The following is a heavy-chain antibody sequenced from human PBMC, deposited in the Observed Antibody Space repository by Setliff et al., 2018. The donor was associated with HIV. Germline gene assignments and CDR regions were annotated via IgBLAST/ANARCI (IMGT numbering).Heavy chain of an antibody. Sequence: GGSLRLSCEASGFTFSSYSMNWVRQAPGKGLEWVGRIKSKTDGGTTDYAAPVKGRFTISRDDSKNTLYLQMNSLKTEDTAVYYCTTDLGGSYHGWNYWGQGTLVTVS. CDR2: IKSKTDGGTT. D-gene: IGHD1-26*01. V-gene: IGHV3-15*01. CDR1: GFTFSSYS. J-gene: IGHJ4*02. CDR3: TTDLGGSYHGWNY.